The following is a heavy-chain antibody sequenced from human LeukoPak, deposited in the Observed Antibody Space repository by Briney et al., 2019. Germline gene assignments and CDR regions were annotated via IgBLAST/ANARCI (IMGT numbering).Heavy chain of an antibody. CDR1: GFTFSSYG. J-gene: IGHJ4*02. CDR2: ISHDGTVQ. CDR3: AKEGTAMASSYFDC. D-gene: IGHD5-18*01. V-gene: IGHV3-30*18. Sequence: PGGSLRLSCAASGFTFSSYGMQWVRQAPGKGLEWVAVISHDGTVQYYAEPVKGRFTISRDNSDNTLYLQMNSLRNEDTAMYYCAKEGTAMASSYFDCWGQGTLITVSS.